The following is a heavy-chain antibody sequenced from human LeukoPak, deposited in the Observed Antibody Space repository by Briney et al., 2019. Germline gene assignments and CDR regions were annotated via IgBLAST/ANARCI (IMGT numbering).Heavy chain of an antibody. CDR3: ARVKPNYYDSSVYGTFDI. J-gene: IGHJ3*02. CDR1: GYTFTSYY. D-gene: IGHD3-22*01. Sequence: EASVKVSCKASGYTFTSYYMHWVRQAPGQGLEWMGIINPSGGSTSYAQKFQGRVTMTRDTSTSTVYMELSSLRSEDTAVYYCARVKPNYYDSSVYGTFDIWGQGTMVTVSS. V-gene: IGHV1-46*01. CDR2: INPSGGST.